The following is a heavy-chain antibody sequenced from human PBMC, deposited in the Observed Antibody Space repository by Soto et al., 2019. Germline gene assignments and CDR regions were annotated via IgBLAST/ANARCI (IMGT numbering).Heavy chain of an antibody. J-gene: IGHJ6*02. CDR2: ISAYNGNT. Sequence: ASVKVSCKASGYTFTSYGISWVRQAPGQGLEWMGWISAYNGNTNYAQKLQGRVTMTTDTSTSTAYMELRSLRYDDTAVYYGARDQISLGYCSSTSCRGGMDVWGQGTTVTVSS. D-gene: IGHD2-2*01. CDR3: ARDQISLGYCSSTSCRGGMDV. CDR1: GYTFTSYG. V-gene: IGHV1-18*01.